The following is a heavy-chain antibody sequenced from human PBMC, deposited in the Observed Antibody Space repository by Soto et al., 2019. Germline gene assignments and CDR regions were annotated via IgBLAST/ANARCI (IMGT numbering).Heavy chain of an antibody. CDR1: GGSISNSSYY. D-gene: IGHD6-13*01. CDR2: IYYSGST. Sequence: SETLSLTCTVSGGSISNSSYYWGWIRQPPGKGLEWIGSIYYSGSTYYNTSLKSRATISVDTSKNQFSLKLSSVTATDTAVYYCARHQAAAPPSCWGQGTLVTVSS. CDR3: ARHQAAAPPSC. J-gene: IGHJ4*02. V-gene: IGHV4-39*01.